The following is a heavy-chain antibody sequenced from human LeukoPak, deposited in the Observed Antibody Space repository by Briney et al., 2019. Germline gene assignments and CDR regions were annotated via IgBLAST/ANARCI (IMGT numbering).Heavy chain of an antibody. J-gene: IGHJ3*02. D-gene: IGHD1-14*01. CDR2: INWNGGST. CDR1: GFTFDDYG. Sequence: GGSLRLSCGASGFTFDDYGMSWVRQAPGKGLEWVSGINWNGGSTGYADSVKGRFTISRDNAKNSLYLQMNSLRAEDTALYYCARDRGTELSNDAFDIWGQGTMVTVSS. V-gene: IGHV3-20*04. CDR3: ARDRGTELSNDAFDI.